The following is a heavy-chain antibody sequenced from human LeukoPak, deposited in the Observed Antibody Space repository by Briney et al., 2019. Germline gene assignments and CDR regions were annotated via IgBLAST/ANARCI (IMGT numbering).Heavy chain of an antibody. Sequence: GGSLRLSCAASGFIFSSYAMSWVRQAPGKGLEWVSVISGSGDNTYYADSVKGRFTISRDNSKNTLYLQINSLRAEDTAIYYCAKDRRYDSGLGAFDVWGQGTMVTVSS. CDR1: GFIFSSYA. V-gene: IGHV3-23*01. D-gene: IGHD6-25*01. CDR3: AKDRRYDSGLGAFDV. J-gene: IGHJ3*01. CDR2: ISGSGDNT.